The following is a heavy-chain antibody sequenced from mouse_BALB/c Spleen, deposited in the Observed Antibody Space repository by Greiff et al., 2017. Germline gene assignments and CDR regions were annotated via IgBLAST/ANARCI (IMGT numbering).Heavy chain of an antibody. CDR3: ARRHYYGYGDY. CDR1: GYTFTDYN. Sequence: EVKLMESGPELVKPGASVKISCKASGYTFTDYNMHWVKQSHGKSLEWIGYIYPYNGGTGYNQKFKSKATLTVDNSSSTAYMELRSLTSEDSAVYYCARRHYYGYGDYWGQGTTLTVSS. D-gene: IGHD1-2*01. CDR2: IYPYNGGT. V-gene: IGHV1S29*02. J-gene: IGHJ2*01.